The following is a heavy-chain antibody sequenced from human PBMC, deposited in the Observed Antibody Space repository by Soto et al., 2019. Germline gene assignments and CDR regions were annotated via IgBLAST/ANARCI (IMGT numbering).Heavy chain of an antibody. CDR1: GFTFSNYS. J-gene: IGHJ4*02. CDR3: TNNDYFDS. CDR2: INIVGGST. V-gene: IGHV3-23*01. Sequence: EVQLLESGGGLVQPGGSLRLSCVASGFTFSNYSMSWVRQAPAKAPEWVSSINIVGGSTNYGGSVRGRFAMYRDDSTNTVFLQMNSLRADDTAVYYCTNNDYFDSWGQGTLVTVSS.